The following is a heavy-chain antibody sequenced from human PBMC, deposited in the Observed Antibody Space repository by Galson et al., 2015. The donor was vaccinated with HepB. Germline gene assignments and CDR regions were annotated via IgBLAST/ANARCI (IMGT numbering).Heavy chain of an antibody. D-gene: IGHD2-2*01. Sequence: SVKVSCKASGYTFTSYAMNWVRQAPGQGLEWMGWINTNTGNPTYAQGFTGRFVFSLDTSVSTAYLQISSLKAEDTAVYYCARDPARHTHQPQDIVVVPAAIGVWFDPWGQGTLVTVSS. J-gene: IGHJ5*02. CDR3: ARDPARHTHQPQDIVVVPAAIGVWFDP. CDR2: INTNTGNP. CDR1: GYTFTSYA. V-gene: IGHV7-4-1*02.